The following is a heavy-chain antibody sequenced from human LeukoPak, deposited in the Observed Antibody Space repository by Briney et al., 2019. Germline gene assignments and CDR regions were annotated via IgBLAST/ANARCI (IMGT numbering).Heavy chain of an antibody. CDR2: IWFDGSNK. J-gene: IGHJ4*02. Sequence: GGSLRLSCAASGFTFSNYGMHWVRQAPGKGLEWVAVIWFDGSNKYYADSVKGRFTISRDNSKNTRYLQVNSLRAEDTAVYCCARASGPFDYWGQGTLVTVSS. CDR3: ARASGPFDY. V-gene: IGHV3-33*01. D-gene: IGHD1-14*01. CDR1: GFTFSNYG.